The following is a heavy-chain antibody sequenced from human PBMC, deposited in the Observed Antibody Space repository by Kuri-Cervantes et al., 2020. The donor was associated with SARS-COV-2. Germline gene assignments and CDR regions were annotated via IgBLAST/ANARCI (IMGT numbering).Heavy chain of an antibody. Sequence: SQTLSLTCAVSGYSISSGYYWGWIRQPPGKGLEWIGSIYHSGSTYYNPSLTRRVTISVDTSKNQFSLKLSSVTAADTAVYYCARTARHFDLWGRGTLVTVSS. J-gene: IGHJ2*01. D-gene: IGHD5-18*01. CDR1: GYSISSGYY. V-gene: IGHV4-38-2*01. CDR3: ARTARHFDL. CDR2: IYHSGST.